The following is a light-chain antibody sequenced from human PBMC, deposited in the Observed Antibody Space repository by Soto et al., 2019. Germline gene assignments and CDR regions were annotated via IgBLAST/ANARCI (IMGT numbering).Light chain of an antibody. CDR3: QQYSTYPET. Sequence: DIQITPSPSTLSASVGDRVTITCRASQSISSWLAWYQQKPGKAPNLLIYEASRLESAVPSRFSGSASGTEFTLTINSLQPDDFATYFCQQYSTYPETFGQGTKVDIK. CDR1: QSISSW. CDR2: EAS. V-gene: IGKV1-5*03. J-gene: IGKJ1*01.